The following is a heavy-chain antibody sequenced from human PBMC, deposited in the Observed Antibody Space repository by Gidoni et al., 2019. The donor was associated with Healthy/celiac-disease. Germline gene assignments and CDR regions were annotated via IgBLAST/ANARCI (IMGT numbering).Heavy chain of an antibody. CDR2: IYSGGST. CDR1: GFTVSSHY. V-gene: IGHV3-53*04. Sequence: EVQLVESGGGLVQPGGSLRLSCAASGFTVSSHYMSWVRQAPGKGLEWVSVIYSGGSTYYADSVKGRFTISRHNSKNTLYLQMNSLRAEDTAVYYCARALYDSSGWFKPSGFDAFDIWGQGTMVTVSS. CDR3: ARALYDSSGWFKPSGFDAFDI. D-gene: IGHD3-22*01. J-gene: IGHJ3*02.